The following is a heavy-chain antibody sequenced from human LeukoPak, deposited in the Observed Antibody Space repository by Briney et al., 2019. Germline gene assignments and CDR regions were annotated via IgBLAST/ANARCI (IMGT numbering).Heavy chain of an antibody. CDR2: IIPMRGTA. CDR3: ARRVTGD. V-gene: IGHV1-69*04. Sequence: SSEKVSCKPSRCTFSTYAINRVRLAPGQGREGMGSIIPMRGTANYAQKFQGRVTITADKSTSSTYMQLSSLRSEDTAVYYCARRVTGDWGHGTLVTVSS. CDR1: RCTFSTYA. D-gene: IGHD1-20*01. J-gene: IGHJ4*01.